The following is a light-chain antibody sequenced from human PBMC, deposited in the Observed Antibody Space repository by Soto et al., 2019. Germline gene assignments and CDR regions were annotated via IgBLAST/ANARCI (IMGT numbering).Light chain of an antibody. CDR3: NSFAATAAGDTGV. Sequence: QSALTQPPSASGSPGQSVTISCTGTNSDLGGFKFVSWYQHHPGKAPKLIIYDFTKRPSGVPERFSGSRSANTASLTVSGLQADDEADYYCNSFAATAAGDTGVFGGGTKGTVL. CDR1: NSDLGGFKF. J-gene: IGLJ3*02. V-gene: IGLV2-8*01. CDR2: DFT.